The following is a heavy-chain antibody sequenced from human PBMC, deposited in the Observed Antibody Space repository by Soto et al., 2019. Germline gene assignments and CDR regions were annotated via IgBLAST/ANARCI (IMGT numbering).Heavy chain of an antibody. J-gene: IGHJ4*02. V-gene: IGHV4-59*12. Sequence: SETLSLSCTASGCSISSYYWSWIRQPPGKGLEWIGYIYYSGSTNYNPSLKSRVTISVDTSKNQFSLKLSSVTAVDSAVYYCAKDISGWYQFDYWGQGTLVTVSS. CDR3: AKDISGWYQFDY. CDR2: IYYSGST. D-gene: IGHD6-19*01. CDR1: GCSISSYY.